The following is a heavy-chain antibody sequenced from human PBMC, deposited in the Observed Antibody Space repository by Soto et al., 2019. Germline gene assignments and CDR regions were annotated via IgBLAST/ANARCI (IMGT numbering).Heavy chain of an antibody. CDR1: GYTFTSYD. CDR2: MNPNSGNT. Sequence: ASVKVSCKASGYTFTSYDINWVRQAPGQGLEWMGWMNPNSGNTCYAQKFQGRVTMTRNTSISTAYMELSSLRSEDTAVYYCARGRHIVVVTAPFDYWGQGTLVTVSS. D-gene: IGHD2-21*02. J-gene: IGHJ4*02. V-gene: IGHV1-8*01. CDR3: ARGRHIVVVTAPFDY.